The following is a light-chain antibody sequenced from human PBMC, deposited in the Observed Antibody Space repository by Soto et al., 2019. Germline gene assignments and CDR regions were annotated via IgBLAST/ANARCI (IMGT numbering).Light chain of an antibody. J-gene: IGKJ1*01. CDR2: KAS. CDR1: QTISSW. CDR3: QHYNSYSEA. Sequence: GSVGDRVTITCRASQTISSWLAWYQQKPGKAPKLLIYKASTLKSGVPSRFSGSGSGTEFTLTISSLQPDDFATYYCQHYNSYSEAFGQGTKVDI. V-gene: IGKV1-5*03.